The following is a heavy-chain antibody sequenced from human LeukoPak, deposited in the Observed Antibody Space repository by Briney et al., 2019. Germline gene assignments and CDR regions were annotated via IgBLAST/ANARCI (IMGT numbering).Heavy chain of an antibody. CDR3: AKEGTYYDFWSGYSSFDY. CDR2: ISGSGGST. J-gene: IGHJ4*02. V-gene: IGHV3-23*01. CDR1: GFTFSSYA. Sequence: GGSLRLSGAASGFTFSSYAMSWVRQAPGKGLEWVSAISGSGGSTYYADSGKGRFTISRDNSQDPLYLQMRSLRAEDPAVYYCAKEGTYYDFWSGYSSFDYWGQGTLVTVSS. D-gene: IGHD3-3*01.